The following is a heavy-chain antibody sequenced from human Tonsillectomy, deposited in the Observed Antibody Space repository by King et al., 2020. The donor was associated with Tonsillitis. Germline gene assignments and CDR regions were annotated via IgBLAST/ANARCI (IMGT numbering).Heavy chain of an antibody. V-gene: IGHV3-21*01. CDR2: ISSSISYI. D-gene: IGHD3-22*01. Sequence: VQLVESGGGLVKPGGSLRLSCAASGFTFSSYSMNWVRQAPGKGLEWVSSISSSISYIYYADSVKGRFTISRDNAKNSLYLQMNSLRAEDTAVYYCARDYYDSSGYPYYFDYWGQGTLVTVSS. J-gene: IGHJ4*02. CDR1: GFTFSSYS. CDR3: ARDYYDSSGYPYYFDY.